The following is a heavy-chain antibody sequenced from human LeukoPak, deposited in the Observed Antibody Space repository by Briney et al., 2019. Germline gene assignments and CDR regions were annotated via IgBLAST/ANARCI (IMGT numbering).Heavy chain of an antibody. CDR2: IYYSGST. CDR3: ARGVAVTKGRNWFDP. V-gene: IGHV4-59*01. J-gene: IGHJ5*02. CDR1: GGSISSYY. D-gene: IGHD4-11*01. Sequence: SGTLSLTCAVSGGSISSYYWSWIRQPPGKGLEWIGYIYYSGSTNYNPSLKSRVTISVDTSKNQFSLKLSSVTAADTAVYYCARGVAVTKGRNWFDPWGQGTLVTVSS.